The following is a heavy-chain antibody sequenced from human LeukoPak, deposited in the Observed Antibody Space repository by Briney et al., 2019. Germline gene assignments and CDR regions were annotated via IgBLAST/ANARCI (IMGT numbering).Heavy chain of an antibody. D-gene: IGHD6-19*01. CDR3: ARDRRAVYKDAFDI. V-gene: IGHV3-7*01. Sequence: PGGSLRLSCAASGFTFTNYWMSWVRQAPGKGLEWVANIKADGSEKFYVDSVKGRFTISRDNAKNSLYLQMNSLRAEDTAVYYCARDRRAVYKDAFDIWGQGTMVTVSS. J-gene: IGHJ3*02. CDR2: IKADGSEK. CDR1: GFTFTNYW.